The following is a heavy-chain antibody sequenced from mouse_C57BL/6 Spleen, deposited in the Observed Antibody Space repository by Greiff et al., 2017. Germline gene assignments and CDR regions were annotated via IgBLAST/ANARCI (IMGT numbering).Heavy chain of an antibody. V-gene: IGHV1-4*01. CDR2: INPSSGYT. CDR1: GYTFTSYT. Sequence: QVQLQQSGAELARPGASVKMSCKASGYTFTSYTMHWVKQRPGQGLEWIGYINPSSGYTKYNQKFKDKATLTADKSSSTAYMQLSSLTSEDSAVYYCARFTITTVVDWGQGTTLTVSS. J-gene: IGHJ2*01. CDR3: ARFTITTVVD. D-gene: IGHD1-1*01.